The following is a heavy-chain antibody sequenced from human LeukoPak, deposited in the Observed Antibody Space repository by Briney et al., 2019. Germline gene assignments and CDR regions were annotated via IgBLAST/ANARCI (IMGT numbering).Heavy chain of an antibody. D-gene: IGHD6-13*01. J-gene: IGHJ4*02. CDR3: ARQLVAAADHFDY. CDR2: IYYSGST. Sequence: SETLSLTCTVSGGSIGSSSYYWGWIRQPPGKGLEWIGSIYYSGSTYYNPSLKSRVTISVDTSKNQFSLKLSSVTAADTAVYYCARQLVAAADHFDYWGQGTLVTVSS. V-gene: IGHV4-39*01. CDR1: GGSIGSSSYY.